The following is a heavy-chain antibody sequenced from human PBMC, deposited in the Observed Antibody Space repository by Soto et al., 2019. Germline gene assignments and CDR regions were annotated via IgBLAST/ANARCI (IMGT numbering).Heavy chain of an antibody. V-gene: IGHV3-53*01. J-gene: IGHJ4*02. CDR2: IYSGGST. Sequence: PGGSLRLSCAASGFTVSSNYMSWVRQAPGKGLEWVSVIYSGGSTYYADSVKGRFTISRDKSKTTLYLQMNSLRAEDTAVYYCARGGATTVTLFDYWGQGTLVTVSS. D-gene: IGHD4-17*01. CDR3: ARGGATTVTLFDY. CDR1: GFTVSSNY.